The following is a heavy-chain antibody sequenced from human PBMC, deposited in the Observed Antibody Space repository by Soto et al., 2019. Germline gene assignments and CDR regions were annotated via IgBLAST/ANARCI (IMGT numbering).Heavy chain of an antibody. CDR1: GGTFSSYA. CDR3: ARMPRYNWNDRGSAFDI. D-gene: IGHD1-1*01. V-gene: IGHV1-69*06. Sequence: SVKVSCKASGGTFSSYAISWVRQAPGQGLEWMGGIIPIFGTANYAQKFQGRVTITADKSTSTAYVELSSLRSEDTAVYYWARMPRYNWNDRGSAFDIWGQGTMVTVSS. CDR2: IIPIFGTA. J-gene: IGHJ3*02.